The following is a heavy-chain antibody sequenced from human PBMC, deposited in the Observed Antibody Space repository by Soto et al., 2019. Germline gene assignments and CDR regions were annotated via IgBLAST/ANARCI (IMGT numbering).Heavy chain of an antibody. CDR3: ARCFIPNYDILTGYYGDAFDI. CDR2: INHSGST. Sequence: PSETLSLTCAVYGGSFSGYYWSWIRQPPGKGLEWIGEINHSGSTNYNPSLKSRVTISVDTSKNQFSLKLSSVTAADTAVYYCARCFIPNYDILTGYYGDAFDIWGQGTMVTVS. J-gene: IGHJ3*02. CDR1: GGSFSGYY. D-gene: IGHD3-9*01. V-gene: IGHV4-34*01.